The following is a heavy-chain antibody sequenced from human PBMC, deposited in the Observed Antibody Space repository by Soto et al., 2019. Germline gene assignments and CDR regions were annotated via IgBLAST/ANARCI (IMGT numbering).Heavy chain of an antibody. D-gene: IGHD4-17*01. J-gene: IGHJ6*03. CDR1: GFTFNSSA. V-gene: IGHV3-23*01. CDR3: AKALRFTYYYYYMDV. CDR2: ISGSGGST. Sequence: GGSLKLSCAASGFTFNSSAISWVLQDQGKGLEWVSAISGSGGSTYYADSVKGRFTISRDNSKNTLYLQMNSLRAEDTAVYYCAKALRFTYYYYYMDVWGKGTTVTVSS.